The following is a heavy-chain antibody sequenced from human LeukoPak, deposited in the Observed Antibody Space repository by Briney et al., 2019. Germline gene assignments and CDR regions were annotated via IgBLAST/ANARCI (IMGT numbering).Heavy chain of an antibody. CDR2: ITGSGDYT. CDR1: GFSFGSHP. V-gene: IGHV3-23*01. D-gene: IGHD2-21*01. CDR3: ARGVMTARLYYFDY. J-gene: IGHJ4*02. Sequence: GGSLRLSCAASGFSFGSHPMNWVRQAPGKGLEWVSGITGSGDYTYYIDSVQGRFTISRDNSKNMLFLQMNSLRAEDTAVYYCARGVMTARLYYFDYWGRGILVTVSS.